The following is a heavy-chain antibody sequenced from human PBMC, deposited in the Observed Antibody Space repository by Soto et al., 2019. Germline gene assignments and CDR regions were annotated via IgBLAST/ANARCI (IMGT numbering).Heavy chain of an antibody. Sequence: SETLSLTCTVSGGSISSSSYYWGWIRQPPGKGLEWIGSIYYSGSTYYDPSLKSRVTISVDTSKNQFSLKLSSVTAADTAVYYCARHVHYYGSGSYFPLDWFDPWGQGTLVTVS. V-gene: IGHV4-39*01. CDR2: IYYSGST. J-gene: IGHJ5*02. CDR1: GGSISSSSYY. D-gene: IGHD3-10*01. CDR3: ARHVHYYGSGSYFPLDWFDP.